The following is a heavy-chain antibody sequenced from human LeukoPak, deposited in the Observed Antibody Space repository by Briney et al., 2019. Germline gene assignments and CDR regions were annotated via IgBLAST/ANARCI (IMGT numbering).Heavy chain of an antibody. CDR1: GSTVSSNY. CDR3: ARAQGSQLADGLDY. J-gene: IGHJ4*02. V-gene: IGHV3-66*01. CDR2: IYSAGNT. D-gene: IGHD6-13*01. Sequence: GGSLRLSCAASGSTVSSNYMSWVRQAPGKGLEWVSIIYSAGNTYYAESVKGRFTISRDNAKNSLYLQTNRLRAEDTAVYYCARAQGSQLADGLDYWGQGTLVTVSS.